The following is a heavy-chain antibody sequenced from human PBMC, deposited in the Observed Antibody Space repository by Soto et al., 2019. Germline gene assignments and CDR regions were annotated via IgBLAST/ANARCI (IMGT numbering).Heavy chain of an antibody. D-gene: IGHD3-16*01. CDR2: ISFDGDGK. V-gene: IGHV3-30-3*01. J-gene: IGHJ3*02. Sequence: PGGSLRLSCAASGFAFSDFALHWVRQAPGRGLEWVALISFDGDGKYYSDSVKGRFTIARDSFKNTVYLQMNSLRLDDTATYYCARAGAPTGTPYDLFDIWGQGTVVTVSS. CDR3: ARAGAPTGTPYDLFDI. CDR1: GFAFSDFA.